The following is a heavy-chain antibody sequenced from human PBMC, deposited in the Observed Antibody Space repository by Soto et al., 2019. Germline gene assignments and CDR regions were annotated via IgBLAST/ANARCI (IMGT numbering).Heavy chain of an antibody. D-gene: IGHD2-15*01. CDR2: IKSETDGGTT. Sequence: PGGSLRLSCAASGFTFSNAWMSWVRQAPGKGLEWVGRIKSETDGGTTDYAAPVKGRFTISRDDSKNTLYLQMNSLKTEDTAVYYCTSPAYCSGGSCYLPHYYYGMDVWGQGTTVTVSS. CDR1: GFTFSNAW. V-gene: IGHV3-15*01. J-gene: IGHJ6*02. CDR3: TSPAYCSGGSCYLPHYYYGMDV.